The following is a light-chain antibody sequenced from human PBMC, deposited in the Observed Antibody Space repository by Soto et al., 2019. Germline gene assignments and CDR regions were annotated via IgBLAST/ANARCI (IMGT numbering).Light chain of an antibody. J-gene: IGKJ4*01. CDR2: DAS. CDR3: QQYNNWPLT. CDR1: QSVSNN. Sequence: EIVLTQSPATLSVSPGERATLSCRASQSVSNNLAWFQQKPGQPPRLLIYDASTRATGIPARFSGSQSGTEFTLTISSLLSEDFAVYSCQQYNNWPLTFGGGTKVDIK. V-gene: IGKV3D-15*01.